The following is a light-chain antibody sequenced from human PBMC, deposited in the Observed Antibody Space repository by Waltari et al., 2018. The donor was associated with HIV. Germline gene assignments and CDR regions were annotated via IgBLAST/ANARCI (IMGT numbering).Light chain of an antibody. Sequence: SYVLTQSPSVSVAPGKTARITCGGQNIGSKSVTWYQQQPGQAPVMVISHDTDRPSGIPDPFAGSNAEDTATLTIRRVEGGDEADYYCQVWDTNTDQYVIFGGGTNLAV. CDR1: NIGSKS. J-gene: IGLJ2*01. V-gene: IGLV3-21*01. CDR3: QVWDTNTDQYVI. CDR2: HDT.